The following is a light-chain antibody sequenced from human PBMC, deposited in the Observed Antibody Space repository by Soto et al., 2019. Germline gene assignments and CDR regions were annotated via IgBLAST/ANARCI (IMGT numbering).Light chain of an antibody. V-gene: IGLV4-69*01. CDR2: LNSDGSH. Sequence: QPVLTQSPSASASLGASVKLTCTLSSGHSSYAIAWHQQQPEKGPRYLMKLNSDGSHSKGDGIPDRFSGSSSGAERYLTISRLQSEDEADYYCQTWGTGIHVVFGGGTKLTVL. J-gene: IGLJ2*01. CDR3: QTWGTGIHVV. CDR1: SGHSSYA.